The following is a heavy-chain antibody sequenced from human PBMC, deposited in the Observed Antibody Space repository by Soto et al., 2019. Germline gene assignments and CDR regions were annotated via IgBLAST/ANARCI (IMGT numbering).Heavy chain of an antibody. V-gene: IGHV4-31*03. CDR3: ARDKGGSNWFDP. Sequence: PSETLSLTCTVSGGSISSGGYYWSWIRQHPGKGLEWIGYIYYSGSTYYNPSPKSRVTISVDTSKNQFSLKLSSVTAADTAVYYCARDKGGSNWFDPWGQGTLVTVSS. CDR2: IYYSGST. CDR1: GGSISSGGYY. J-gene: IGHJ5*02.